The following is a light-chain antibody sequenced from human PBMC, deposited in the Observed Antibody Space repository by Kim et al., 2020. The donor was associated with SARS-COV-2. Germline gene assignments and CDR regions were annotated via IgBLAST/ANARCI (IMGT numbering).Light chain of an antibody. CDR3: QQYHNWPPWT. CDR1: QGVSSN. CDR2: GAS. Sequence: SPGERTTRSDSASQGVSSNLAWYQHIPGQAPRLLSYGASTRATGIPARFSGSGSGTEFTLTISSLQSEDFALYYCQQYHNWPPWTFGQGTKVDIK. J-gene: IGKJ1*01. V-gene: IGKV3-15*01.